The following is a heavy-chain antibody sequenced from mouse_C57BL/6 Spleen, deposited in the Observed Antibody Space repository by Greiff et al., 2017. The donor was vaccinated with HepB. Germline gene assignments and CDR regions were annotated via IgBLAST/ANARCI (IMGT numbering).Heavy chain of an antibody. CDR2: IYPGDGDT. Sequence: QVQLQQSGAELVKPGASVKISCKASGYAFSSYWMNWVKQRPGKGLEWIGQIYPGDGDTNYNGKFKGKATLTADKSSSTAYMQLSSLPSEDSAVYFCARSEWLLRTDYWGQGTTLTVSS. D-gene: IGHD2-3*01. J-gene: IGHJ2*01. CDR3: ARSEWLLRTDY. V-gene: IGHV1-80*01. CDR1: GYAFSSYW.